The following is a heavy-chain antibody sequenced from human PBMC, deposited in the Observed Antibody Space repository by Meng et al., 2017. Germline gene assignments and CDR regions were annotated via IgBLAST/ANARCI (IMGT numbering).Heavy chain of an antibody. D-gene: IGHD6-19*01. V-gene: IGHV4-4*02. CDR1: GGSISSSNW. CDR2: IYHSGST. J-gene: IGHJ4*02. CDR3: ARDRGAVAGTNFDY. Sequence: QVQRQASGPGLVKPSGTLSLTCAVSGGSISSSNWWSWVRQSPGKGLEWIGEIYHSGSTNYNPSLKSRVTISVDKSKNQFSLKLSSVTAADTAVYYCARDRGAVAGTNFDYWGQGTLVTVSS.